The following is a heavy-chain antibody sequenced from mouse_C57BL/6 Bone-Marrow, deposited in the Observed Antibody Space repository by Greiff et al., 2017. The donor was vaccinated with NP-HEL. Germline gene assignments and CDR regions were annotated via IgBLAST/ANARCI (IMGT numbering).Heavy chain of an antibody. CDR1: GYTFTSYW. CDR3: ARLGDGLY. CDR2: IDPSDSYT. Sequence: QVQLQQPGAELVMPGASVKLSCKASGYTFTSYWMHWVKQRPGQGLEWIGEIDPSDSYTNYNQKFKGKSTLTVDKSSSTAYMQLSSLTSDDSAVYYCARLGDGLYWGQGTLVTVSA. V-gene: IGHV1-69*01. J-gene: IGHJ3*01. D-gene: IGHD2-3*01.